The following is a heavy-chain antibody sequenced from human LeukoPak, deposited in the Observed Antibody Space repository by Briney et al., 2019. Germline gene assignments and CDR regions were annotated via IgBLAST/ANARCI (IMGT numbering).Heavy chain of an antibody. Sequence: GGSLRLSCAASGFTFSSYEMNWVRQAPGKGLEWVSYISSSGSTIYYADSVKGRFTISRDNAKNSLYLQMNSLRAEDTAVYYCARWVGDGYNFGYWGQGTLVTVSS. CDR1: GFTFSSYE. D-gene: IGHD5-24*01. J-gene: IGHJ4*02. V-gene: IGHV3-48*03. CDR3: ARWVGDGYNFGY. CDR2: ISSSGSTI.